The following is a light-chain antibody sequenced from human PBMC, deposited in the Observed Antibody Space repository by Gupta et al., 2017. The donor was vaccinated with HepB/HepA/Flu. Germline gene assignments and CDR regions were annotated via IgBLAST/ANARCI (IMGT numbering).Light chain of an antibody. CDR2: RNN. Sequence: QTLLTPPPSASGTPGQRVAISCSGSISNIGNNYVYWYQHLPGTTPKLLIYRNNQRASGAPDRFSVSKSDTSASLAISGLRSEDEADYYCAAWDDSLSGMLFGGGTKLTVL. CDR3: AAWDDSLSGML. V-gene: IGLV1-47*01. J-gene: IGLJ2*01. CDR1: ISNIGNNY.